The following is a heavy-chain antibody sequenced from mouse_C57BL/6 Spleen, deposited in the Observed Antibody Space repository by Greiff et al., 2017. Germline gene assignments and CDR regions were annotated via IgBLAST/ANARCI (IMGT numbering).Heavy chain of an antibody. CDR3: ARGITTVVGEAWFAY. D-gene: IGHD1-1*01. CDR1: GYTFTSYW. V-gene: IGHV1-69*01. J-gene: IGHJ3*01. CDR2: IDPSDSYT. Sequence: QVQLQQSGAELVMPGASVKLSCKASGYTFTSYWMHWVKQRPGQGLEWIGEIDPSDSYTNYNQKFKGKSTLTVDKSSSTAYMQLSSLTSEDSAVYYCARGITTVVGEAWFAYWGQGTLVTVSA.